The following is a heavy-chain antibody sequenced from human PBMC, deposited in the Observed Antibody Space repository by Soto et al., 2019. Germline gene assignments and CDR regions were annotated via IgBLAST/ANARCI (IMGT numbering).Heavy chain of an antibody. CDR1: GGSISSGGYS. CDR2: IYHSGST. V-gene: IGHV4-30-2*01. Sequence: PSETLSLTCAVSGGSISSGGYSWSWIRQPPGKGLEWIGNIYHSGSTYYNPSLKSRVTISVDRSKNQFSLKLSSVTAADTAVYYCARVPDRWGQGTLVTVSS. D-gene: IGHD2-2*01. CDR3: ARVPDR. J-gene: IGHJ5*02.